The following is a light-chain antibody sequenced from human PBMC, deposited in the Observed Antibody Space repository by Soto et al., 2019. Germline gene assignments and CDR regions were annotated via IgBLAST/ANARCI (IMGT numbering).Light chain of an antibody. CDR3: ASYAGSRTYV. CDR2: EVT. CDR1: MRDVGAYNL. J-gene: IGLJ6*01. V-gene: IGLV2-23*02. Sequence: QSALTQPASVSGSAGQSITISCSGTMRDVGAYNLVSWYQQHPGTAPKLIIYEVTMRPSGISDRFSGSKSASTASLTISGLQSEDEGDYYCASYAGSRTYVFGSGTKLTVL.